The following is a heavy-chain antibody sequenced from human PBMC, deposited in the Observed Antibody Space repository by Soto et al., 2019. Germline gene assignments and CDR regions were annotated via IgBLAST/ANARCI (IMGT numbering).Heavy chain of an antibody. V-gene: IGHV1-8*01. J-gene: IGHJ4*02. D-gene: IGHD3-16*01. CDR1: GYTLTSFD. CDR3: ARVQRGGSYVGH. Sequence: AAVKVSYKASGYTLTSFDINWVRQATGQGLEWMGWMNPKSGATGYAQKFQGRVTMTRDTSITTAYMELSGLRSEDTAVYYCARVQRGGSYVGHWGQGPSVPV. CDR2: MNPKSGAT.